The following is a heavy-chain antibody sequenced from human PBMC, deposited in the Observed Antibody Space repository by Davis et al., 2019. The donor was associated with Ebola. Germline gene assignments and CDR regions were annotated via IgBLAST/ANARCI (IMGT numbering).Heavy chain of an antibody. CDR3: ARDLLLWFGELFGGIDY. CDR2: IKPDGSEK. J-gene: IGHJ4*02. V-gene: IGHV3-7*03. Sequence: GESLKISCAASGFTFSSYWMSWVRQAPGKGLEWVANIKPDGSEKYYVDSVKGRFTISRDNAKNSLYLQMNSLRAEDTAVYYCARDLLLWFGELFGGIDYWGQGTLVTVSS. CDR1: GFTFSSYW. D-gene: IGHD3-10*01.